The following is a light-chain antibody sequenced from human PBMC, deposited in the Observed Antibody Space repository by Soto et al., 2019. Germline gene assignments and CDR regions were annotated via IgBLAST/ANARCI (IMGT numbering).Light chain of an antibody. CDR3: QQRSNGPLT. V-gene: IGKV3-11*01. Sequence: EIVLTQSPATLSLSPGERATLSCRASQSVSSYLAWYQQKPGKAPRLLIYDASTWATGIPARFSGSGSGTDFTLTISSLEPEDFAVYYCQQRSNGPLTFGGGTKVEIK. J-gene: IGKJ4*01. CDR1: QSVSSY. CDR2: DAS.